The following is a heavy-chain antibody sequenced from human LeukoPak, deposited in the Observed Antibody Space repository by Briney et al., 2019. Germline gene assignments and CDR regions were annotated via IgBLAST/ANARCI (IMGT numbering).Heavy chain of an antibody. D-gene: IGHD3-3*01. CDR3: ARGYYDSVLYYYYYGMDV. J-gene: IGHJ6*02. Sequence: GGSLRLSCVASGFPFSSYWMTWVRQAPGKGLEWVANIKQDGSKKSYVDSVKGRFTISRDNSKNTLYLQMNSLRAEDTAVYYCARGYYDSVLYYYYYGMDVWGQGTTVTVSS. CDR1: GFPFSSYW. CDR2: IKQDGSKK. V-gene: IGHV3-7*01.